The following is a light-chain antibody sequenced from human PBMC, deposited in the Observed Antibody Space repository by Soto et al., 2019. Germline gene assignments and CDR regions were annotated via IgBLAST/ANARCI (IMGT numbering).Light chain of an antibody. CDR2: GAS. J-gene: IGKJ2*01. Sequence: EIVLPQSPGTLSLSPGERATLSCRASQSVSSSYLAWYQQKPGQAPRLLIYGASSRATGIPDRFSGSGSGTDFTLTISRLEPEDFAVHYCQQYGSSPLYTFGQGTKLEIK. V-gene: IGKV3-20*01. CDR1: QSVSSSY. CDR3: QQYGSSPLYT.